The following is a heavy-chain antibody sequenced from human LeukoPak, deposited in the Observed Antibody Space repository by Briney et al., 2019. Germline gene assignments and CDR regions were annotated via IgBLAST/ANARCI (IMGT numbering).Heavy chain of an antibody. Sequence: GASVKVSCKASGYSFTNCYIHWVRQTPGQGLEWMGGIIPILGTANYAQKFQGRVTITADESTSTAYMELSSLRSEDTAMYYCAREEYNYGRRAFDIWGQGTMVTVSS. V-gene: IGHV1-69*13. D-gene: IGHD5-18*01. CDR3: AREEYNYGRRAFDI. CDR2: IIPILGTA. J-gene: IGHJ3*02. CDR1: GYSFTNCY.